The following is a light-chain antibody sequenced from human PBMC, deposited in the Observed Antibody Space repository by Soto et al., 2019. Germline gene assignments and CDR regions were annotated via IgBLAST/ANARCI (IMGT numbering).Light chain of an antibody. Sequence: ETVLTQSPGTLYFSPGERATLSCRASQSVGNSHVAWYQQRRGLPPRLLIYGASNRATGIPDRFSGSGSGADFTLTISRLEPEDFAVYFCQQYGSSPPSITFGQGTRLEIK. V-gene: IGKV3-20*01. CDR3: QQYGSSPPSIT. CDR2: GAS. CDR1: QSVGNSH. J-gene: IGKJ5*01.